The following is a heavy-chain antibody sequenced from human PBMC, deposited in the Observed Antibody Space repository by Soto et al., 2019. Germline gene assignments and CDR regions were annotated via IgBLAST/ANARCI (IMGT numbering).Heavy chain of an antibody. V-gene: IGHV4-31*03. J-gene: IGHJ6*02. CDR3: ARRGGSSSGYYYYAMDA. Sequence: QVQLQESGPGLVKPSQTLSLTCSVSSDSMNSGGYYWSWIRQHPGKGLEWIGYIYSNGDTYYNPSLKSRVTISVDTSKNQFSLNLTSVTAADTAVYYCARRGGSSSGYYYYAMDAWGQGTTVTVSS. CDR2: IYSNGDT. CDR1: SDSMNSGGYY. D-gene: IGHD6-6*01.